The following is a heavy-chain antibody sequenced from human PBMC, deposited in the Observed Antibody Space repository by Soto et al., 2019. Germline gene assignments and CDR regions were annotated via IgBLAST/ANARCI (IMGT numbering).Heavy chain of an antibody. CDR3: AKNYDSSGYYDYFDY. CDR2: ISGSGGST. Sequence: GSLRLSCAASGFTFSSYAMSWVRQAPGKGLEWVSAISGSGGSTYYADSVKGRFTISRDNSKNTLYLQMNSLRAEDTAVYYCAKNYDSSGYYDYFDYWGQGTLVTVSS. J-gene: IGHJ4*02. V-gene: IGHV3-23*01. D-gene: IGHD3-22*01. CDR1: GFTFSSYA.